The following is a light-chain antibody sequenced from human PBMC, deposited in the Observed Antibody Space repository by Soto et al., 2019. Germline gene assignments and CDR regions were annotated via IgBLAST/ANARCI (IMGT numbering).Light chain of an antibody. CDR3: QHYMSYSEA. Sequence: DIQMTQSPSTLSGSVGDRVTITCRASQTISSWLAWYQQKPGKAPKLLIYKASTLKSGVPSRFSGSGSGTEFTPTISSLQPDDFATYYCQHYMSYSEAVGQGTKVDIK. J-gene: IGKJ1*01. V-gene: IGKV1-5*03. CDR1: QTISSW. CDR2: KAS.